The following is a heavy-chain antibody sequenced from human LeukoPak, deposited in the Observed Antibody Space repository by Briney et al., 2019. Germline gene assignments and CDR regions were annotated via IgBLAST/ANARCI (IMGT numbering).Heavy chain of an antibody. D-gene: IGHD6-6*01. Sequence: PSETLSLTCAVSGGSISSSNWWSWVRQPPGKGLEWIGEIYHSGSTNYNPSLKSRVTISVDKSKNQFSLKLSSVTAADTAVYYYARMYSSSSGDYYYYYMDVWGKGTTVTVSS. J-gene: IGHJ6*03. CDR2: IYHSGST. CDR1: GGSISSSNW. CDR3: ARMYSSSSGDYYYYYMDV. V-gene: IGHV4-4*02.